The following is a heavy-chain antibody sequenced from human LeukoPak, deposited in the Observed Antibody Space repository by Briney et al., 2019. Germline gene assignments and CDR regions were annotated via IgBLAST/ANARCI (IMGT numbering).Heavy chain of an antibody. CDR3: ARDWYHAIDY. D-gene: IGHD2-2*01. J-gene: IGHJ4*02. CDR1: GFTFSNTW. Sequence: GGSLRLSCAASGFTFSNTWMHWVRQPPGKGLVWVARITSDGSSTTYAESVKGRFTISRDNAKNTLYMQMNSLRAEDTAVYYCARDWYHAIDYWGQGTLVTVSS. V-gene: IGHV3-74*03. CDR2: ITSDGSST.